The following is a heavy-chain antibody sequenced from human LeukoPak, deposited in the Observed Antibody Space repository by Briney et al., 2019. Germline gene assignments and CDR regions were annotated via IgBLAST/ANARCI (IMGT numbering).Heavy chain of an antibody. V-gene: IGHV4-59*01. CDR1: GSSISSYY. D-gene: IGHD2-21*02. Sequence: PSETLSLTCTVSGSSISSYYWSWIRQPPGKGLEWIGHIYYSGSANYNPSLKSRVTISVDTSKNQFSLKLSSVTAADTAVYYCATEEGYCGGDCYFYWGPGALVTVSS. J-gene: IGHJ4*02. CDR3: ATEEGYCGGDCYFY. CDR2: IYYSGSA.